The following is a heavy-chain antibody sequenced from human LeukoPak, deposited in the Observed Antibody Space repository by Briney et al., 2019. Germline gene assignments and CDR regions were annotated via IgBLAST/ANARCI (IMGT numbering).Heavy chain of an antibody. V-gene: IGHV5-51*01. Sequence: ESLKISCKGSGYSLTSYWIGWVRQMPGKGLEWMGIIYPGDSDTRYSPSFQGQVTISADKSISTAYLQWSSLKASDTAMYYCARLVAPYYYDSSGCNSQVDYWGQGTLVTVSS. CDR3: ARLVAPYYYDSSGCNSQVDY. J-gene: IGHJ4*02. CDR1: GYSLTSYW. D-gene: IGHD3-22*01. CDR2: IYPGDSDT.